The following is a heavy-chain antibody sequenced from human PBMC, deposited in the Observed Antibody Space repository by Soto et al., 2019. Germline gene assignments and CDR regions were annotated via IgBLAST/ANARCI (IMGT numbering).Heavy chain of an antibody. Sequence: SETLSLTYTVSGGSISSGGYYWSWIRQHPGKGLEWIGYIYYSGSTYYNPSLKSRVTISVDTSKNQFSLKLSSVTAADTAVYYCARSAVEMATIGYYFDYWGQGTLVTVSS. J-gene: IGHJ4*02. CDR3: ARSAVEMATIGYYFDY. D-gene: IGHD5-12*01. V-gene: IGHV4-31*03. CDR2: IYYSGST. CDR1: GGSISSGGYY.